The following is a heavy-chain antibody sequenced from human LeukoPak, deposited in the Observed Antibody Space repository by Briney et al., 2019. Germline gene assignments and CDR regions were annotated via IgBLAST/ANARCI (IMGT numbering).Heavy chain of an antibody. CDR3: ARVSTMIVGSLDY. V-gene: IGHV4-59*01. CDR2: IYYSGST. D-gene: IGHD3-22*01. Sequence: SETLSLTCTVSGGSISSYYWSWIWQPPGKGLEWIGYIYYSGSTNYNPSLKSRVTISVDTSKNRFSLKLSSVTAADTAVYYCARVSTMIVGSLDYWGQGTLVTVSS. J-gene: IGHJ4*02. CDR1: GGSISSYY.